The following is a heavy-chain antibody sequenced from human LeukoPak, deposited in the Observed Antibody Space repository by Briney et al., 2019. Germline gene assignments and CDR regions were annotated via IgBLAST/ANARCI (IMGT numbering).Heavy chain of an antibody. V-gene: IGHV4-59*01. J-gene: IGHJ6*03. CDR2: IYYTGST. D-gene: IGHD3-10*01. CDR3: AGVVVIRGVLFYYMDV. Sequence: SETLSLTCTVSGGSINTNYWTWIRQPPGKGLEWIGYIYYTGSTTYNPSLKSRVTISVDTSNNQFSLNLSSVTAADTAVYYCAGVVVIRGVLFYYMDVWGKGTTVTVSS. CDR1: GGSINTNY.